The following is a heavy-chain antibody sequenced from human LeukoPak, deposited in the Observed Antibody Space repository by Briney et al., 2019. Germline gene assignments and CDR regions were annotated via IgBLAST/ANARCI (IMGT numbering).Heavy chain of an antibody. Sequence: QPGGSLRLSCAASGFTFSSYWMSWVRQAPGKGLEWVANIKQDGSGKYYVDPVKGRFTISRDNAKNSLYLQMNSLRAEDTAVYYCAGSSWYYFDYWGRGTLVTVSS. CDR2: IKQDGSGK. CDR3: AGSSWYYFDY. CDR1: GFTFSSYW. J-gene: IGHJ4*02. V-gene: IGHV3-7*01. D-gene: IGHD6-13*01.